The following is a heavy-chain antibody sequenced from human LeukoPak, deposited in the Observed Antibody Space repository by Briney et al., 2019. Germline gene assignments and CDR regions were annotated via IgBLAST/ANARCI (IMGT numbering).Heavy chain of an antibody. CDR2: INHSGST. Sequence: PGGSLRLSCAASGFTFDDYGMSWVRQPPGKGLEWIGEINHSGSTNYNPSLKSRVTISVDTSKNQFSLKLSSVTAADTAVYYCARDPNTIFGVVSWFDPWGQGTLVTVSS. CDR1: GFTFDDYG. D-gene: IGHD3-3*01. J-gene: IGHJ5*02. CDR3: ARDPNTIFGVVSWFDP. V-gene: IGHV4-34*01.